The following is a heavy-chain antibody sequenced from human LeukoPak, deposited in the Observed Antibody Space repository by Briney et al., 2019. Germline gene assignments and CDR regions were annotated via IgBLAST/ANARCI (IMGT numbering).Heavy chain of an antibody. CDR1: GYTLTELS. Sequence: ASVKVSCKVSGYTLTELSMHWVRQAPGKGLEWMGGFDPEDGETIYAQKFQGRVTMTEDTSTDTAYMELSSLRSEDTAVYHCARGGSNGSDNYYYGMDVWGQGTTVTVSS. CDR3: ARGGSNGSDNYYYGMDV. V-gene: IGHV1-24*01. J-gene: IGHJ6*02. CDR2: FDPEDGET. D-gene: IGHD3-16*02.